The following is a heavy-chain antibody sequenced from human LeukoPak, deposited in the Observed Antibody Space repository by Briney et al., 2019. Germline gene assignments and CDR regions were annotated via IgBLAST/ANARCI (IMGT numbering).Heavy chain of an antibody. Sequence: SSETLSLTCTVSGGSISSYYWSWIRQPAGKGLEWIGRIYTSGSTNYNPPLKSRVTMSVDTSKNQFSLKLSSVTAADTAVYYCAREGRSVTIFGVVLYYFDYWGQGTLVTVSS. D-gene: IGHD3-3*01. CDR2: IYTSGST. CDR1: GGSISSYY. V-gene: IGHV4-4*07. J-gene: IGHJ4*02. CDR3: AREGRSVTIFGVVLYYFDY.